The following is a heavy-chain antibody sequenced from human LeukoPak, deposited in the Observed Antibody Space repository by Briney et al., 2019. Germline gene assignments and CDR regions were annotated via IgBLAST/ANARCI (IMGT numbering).Heavy chain of an antibody. J-gene: IGHJ4*02. V-gene: IGHV4-4*07. CDR2: IYSSGST. CDR3: ARGGKATVVTM. CDR1: GGSINSYY. D-gene: IGHD4-23*01. Sequence: SETLSLTCTVSGGSINSYYWSWIRQPAGKGLEWIGRIYSSGSTNYNPSLKSRVSMSVDTSKNQFSLQLTSVTAADTAVYYCARGGKATVVTMWGQGILVTVSS.